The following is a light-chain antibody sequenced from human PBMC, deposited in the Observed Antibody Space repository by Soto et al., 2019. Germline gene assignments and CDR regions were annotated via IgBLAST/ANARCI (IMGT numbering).Light chain of an antibody. Sequence: QSVLTQPPSVSGAPGQRVTISCTGSSSNIGAGYDVPWYQQLPGTAPKLLIYGNSNRPSGVPDRFSGSKSGTSASLAITGLQAEDEADYYCQSYDSSLSGRVVFGGGTKVTVL. J-gene: IGLJ2*01. V-gene: IGLV1-40*01. CDR2: GNS. CDR1: SSNIGAGYD. CDR3: QSYDSSLSGRVV.